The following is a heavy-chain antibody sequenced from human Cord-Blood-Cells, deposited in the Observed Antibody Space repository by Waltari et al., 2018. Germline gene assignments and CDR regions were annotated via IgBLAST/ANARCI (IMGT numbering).Heavy chain of an antibody. CDR1: GGNSSSYP. J-gene: IGHJ6*02. Sequence: QVQLVQAGAEVKQPGSSVTVYCTASGGNSSSYPLTLVRPAPGHGLAWMGGIILIVGTANYAQTFQVRVTITADESTSTAYMELSSLRSEDTAVYYCARGLPYYYYGMDVWGQGTTVTVSS. CDR3: ARGLPYYYYGMDV. V-gene: IGHV1-69*01. CDR2: IILIVGTA.